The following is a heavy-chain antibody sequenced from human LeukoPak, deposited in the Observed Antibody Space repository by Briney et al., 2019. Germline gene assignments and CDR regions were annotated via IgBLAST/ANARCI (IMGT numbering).Heavy chain of an antibody. D-gene: IGHD2-2*01. J-gene: IGHJ4*02. V-gene: IGHV4-61*02. CDR3: ASFCASTTCYNDGTNFAF. Sequence: SETLSLTCTVSGGSISSSSYYWSWIRQPAGKGLEYIGRIFSSGNNNYNPSLKSRATMSTDTSKNQFSLNLTSVTAADTAVYYCASFCASTTCYNDGTNFAFWGQGTLVTVSS. CDR1: GGSISSSSYY. CDR2: IFSSGNN.